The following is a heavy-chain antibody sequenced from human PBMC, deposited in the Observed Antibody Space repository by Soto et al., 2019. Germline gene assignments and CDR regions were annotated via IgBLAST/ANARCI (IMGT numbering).Heavy chain of an antibody. D-gene: IGHD6-13*01. CDR3: ARDKNNSSSWYEFNYYYYYGMDV. CDR2: ISSSGSTI. CDR1: GFTFSSYE. J-gene: IGHJ6*02. Sequence: GGSLRLSCAASGFTFSSYEMNWVRQAPGKGLEWVSYISSSGSTIYYADSVKGRFTISRDNAKNSLYLQMNSPRAEDTAVYYCARDKNNSSSWYEFNYYYYYGMDVWGQGTTVTVSS. V-gene: IGHV3-48*03.